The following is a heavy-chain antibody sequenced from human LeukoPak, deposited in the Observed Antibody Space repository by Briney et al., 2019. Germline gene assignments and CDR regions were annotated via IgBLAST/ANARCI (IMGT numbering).Heavy chain of an antibody. CDR2: IYPGDSDT. J-gene: IGHJ6*02. D-gene: IGHD6-19*01. CDR3: ASSSMEAPPYDYYYGMDV. Sequence: GESLKISCKGSGYSFTSYWIGWVRQMPGKGLEWMGIIYPGDSDTRYSPSFQGQVTISADKSISTAYLQWSSLKASDTAMYYCASSSMEAPPYDYYYGMDVWGQGTTVTVSS. V-gene: IGHV5-51*01. CDR1: GYSFTSYW.